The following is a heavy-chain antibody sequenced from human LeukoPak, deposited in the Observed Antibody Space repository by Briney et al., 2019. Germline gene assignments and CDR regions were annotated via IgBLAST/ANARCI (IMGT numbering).Heavy chain of an antibody. D-gene: IGHD1-14*01. CDR1: GGTFSSYA. CDR3: ATRRTTAGYYFDY. J-gene: IGHJ4*02. CDR2: IIPILGTA. V-gene: IGHV1-69*04. Sequence: SVKVSCKASGGTFSSYAISWVRQAPGQGLEWMGRIIPILGTANYAQKFQGRVTIAADKSTSTAYMELSSLRSEDTAVYYCATRRTTAGYYFDYWGQGTLVTVSS.